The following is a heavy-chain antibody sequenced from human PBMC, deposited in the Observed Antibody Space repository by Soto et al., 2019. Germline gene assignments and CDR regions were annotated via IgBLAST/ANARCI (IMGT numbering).Heavy chain of an antibody. D-gene: IGHD3-10*01. J-gene: IGHJ6*03. CDR3: ARVPAKTIVLRKNYYYYYMDV. CDR1: GYTFTSYD. V-gene: IGHV1-8*01. Sequence: QVQLVQSGAEVKKPGASVKVSCKASGYTFTSYDINWVRQATGQGLEWMGWMNPNSGNTGYAQKFQGRVTMTRNTSISTAYMELSSLRSEDTAVYYCARVPAKTIVLRKNYYYYYMDVWGKGTTVTVSS. CDR2: MNPNSGNT.